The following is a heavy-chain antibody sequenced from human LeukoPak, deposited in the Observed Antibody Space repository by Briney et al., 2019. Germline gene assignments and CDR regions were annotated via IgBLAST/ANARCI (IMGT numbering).Heavy chain of an antibody. CDR2: ISYDGSNK. CDR1: GFTFSSYG. CDR3: AKDHYYGTGSYLDWFDP. J-gene: IGHJ5*02. D-gene: IGHD3-10*01. V-gene: IGHV3-30*18. Sequence: GGSLRLSCAASGFTFSSYGMHWVRQAPAKGLEWVAVISYDGSNKYYADSVKGRFTISRDNSKNTLYLQMNSLRAEDTAVYYCAKDHYYGTGSYLDWFDPWGQGTLVTVSS.